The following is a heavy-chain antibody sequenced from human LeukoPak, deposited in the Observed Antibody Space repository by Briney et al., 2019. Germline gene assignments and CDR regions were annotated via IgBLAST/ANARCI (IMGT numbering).Heavy chain of an antibody. CDR3: ARMSITIFGVALDY. CDR1: GFTFSSYG. J-gene: IGHJ4*02. V-gene: IGHV3-21*01. D-gene: IGHD3-3*01. Sequence: GGSLRLSCAASGFTFSSYGMSWVRQAPGKGLEWVSSISSSSSYIYYADSVKGRFTISRDNAKNSLYLQMNSLRAEDTAVYYCARMSITIFGVALDYWGQGTLVTVSS. CDR2: ISSSSSYI.